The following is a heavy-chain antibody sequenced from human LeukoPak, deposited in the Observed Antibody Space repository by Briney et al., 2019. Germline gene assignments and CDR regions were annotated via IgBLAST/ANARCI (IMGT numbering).Heavy chain of an antibody. D-gene: IGHD4-17*01. J-gene: IGHJ4*02. V-gene: IGHV4-39*02. CDR3: ARDYGDYQFDH. CDR1: GGSISSSSYY. CDR2: IYYSGST. Sequence: PSETLSLTCTVSGGSISSSSYYWGRIRQPPGKGLEWIGNIYYSGSTYYKPSLKSRATISVDTSKNQFSLKLSSVSAADTAVYYCARDYGDYQFDHWGQGTLVTVSS.